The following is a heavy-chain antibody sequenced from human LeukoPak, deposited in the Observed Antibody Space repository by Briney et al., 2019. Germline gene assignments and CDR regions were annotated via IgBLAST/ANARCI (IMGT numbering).Heavy chain of an antibody. J-gene: IGHJ4*02. Sequence: SETLSFTCTVPGGSITSTNYYWDWIRQPPGKGLEWIGSFYYSGRTYYNPSLKSRVTISVDTTKNQFSLKLNSVTAADTAVYYCASSTVDTVMVTANFDFWGQGTLVTVSS. D-gene: IGHD5-18*01. CDR3: ASSTVDTVMVTANFDF. CDR2: FYYSGRT. V-gene: IGHV4-39*01. CDR1: GGSITSTNYY.